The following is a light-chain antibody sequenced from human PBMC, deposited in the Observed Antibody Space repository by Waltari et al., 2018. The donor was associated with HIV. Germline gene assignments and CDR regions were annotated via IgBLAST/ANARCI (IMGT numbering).Light chain of an antibody. CDR2: DDT. CDR1: NIESSS. J-gene: IGLJ2*01. CDR3: QVWDSTSDHAT. V-gene: IGLV3-21*04. Sequence: SYVLTPPPSVSVAPGKTARLSCGGKNIESSSVNWYQQKTGQAPVLVIYDDTDRPSGIPERFSASNIGNTATLTISRVEAGDEADYYCQVWDSTSDHATFGGGTKLTV.